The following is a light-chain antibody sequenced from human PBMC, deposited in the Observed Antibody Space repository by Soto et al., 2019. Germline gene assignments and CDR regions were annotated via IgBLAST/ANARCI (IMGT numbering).Light chain of an antibody. V-gene: IGKV1-8*01. Sequence: AIRMTQSPSSFSASTGDRVTITCRASQGISSYLAWYQQKPGKAPKLLIYAASTLQSGVPSRLSGSGSGTDFTLTISCLQSEDFATYYCQQYYSYRSFGQGTKVEIK. CDR1: QGISSY. J-gene: IGKJ1*01. CDR2: AAS. CDR3: QQYYSYRS.